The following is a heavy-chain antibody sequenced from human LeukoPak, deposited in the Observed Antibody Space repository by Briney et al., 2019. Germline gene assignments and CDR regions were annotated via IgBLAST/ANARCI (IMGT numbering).Heavy chain of an antibody. V-gene: IGHV3-21*01. D-gene: IGHD3-16*01. Sequence: GGSLRLSCAASGFTFSSYTMHWIRQAPGKGLEWVSSISGSNSYIFYADSVKGRFTVSRDNAKNSLYLQMNSLRAEDTAVYYCASARSALYGYYYYGMDVWGQGTTVTVSS. CDR3: ASARSALYGYYYYGMDV. CDR1: GFTFSSYT. J-gene: IGHJ6*02. CDR2: ISGSNSYI.